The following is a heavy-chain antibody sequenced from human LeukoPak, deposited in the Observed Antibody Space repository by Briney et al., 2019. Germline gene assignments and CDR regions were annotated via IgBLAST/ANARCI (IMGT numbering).Heavy chain of an antibody. CDR1: GGTFSSYA. Sequence: SVKVSCKASGGTFSSYAISWVRQAPGQGLEWMGRIIPILGIANYAQKFQGRVTITADKSTSTAYMELSSLRSEDTAVYYCARVQIAYSYGLFDYWGQGTLVTVSS. J-gene: IGHJ4*02. CDR2: IIPILGIA. CDR3: ARVQIAYSYGLFDY. V-gene: IGHV1-69*04. D-gene: IGHD5-18*01.